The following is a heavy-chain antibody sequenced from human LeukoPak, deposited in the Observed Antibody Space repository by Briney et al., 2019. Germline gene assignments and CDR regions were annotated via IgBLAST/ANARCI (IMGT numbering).Heavy chain of an antibody. CDR1: GGSISSGGYY. V-gene: IGHV4-30-2*01. J-gene: IGHJ4*02. CDR2: INHSGST. Sequence: SQTLSLTCTVSGGSISSGGYYWSWIRQPPGKGLEWIGEINHSGSTNYNPSLKSRVTISVDTSKNQFSLKLSSVTAADTAVYYCARGRPTGKYDYWGQGTLVTVSS. CDR3: ARGRPTGKYDY. D-gene: IGHD1-1*01.